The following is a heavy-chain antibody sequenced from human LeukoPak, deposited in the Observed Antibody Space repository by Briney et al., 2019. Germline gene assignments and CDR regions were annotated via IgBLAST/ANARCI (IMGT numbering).Heavy chain of an antibody. D-gene: IGHD3-16*02. CDR3: AREGRADDYVWGSYRLYNWFDP. CDR1: GDSISSSTW. J-gene: IGHJ5*02. Sequence: PSETLSLTCVVSGDSISSSTWWSWVRQPPGKGLEWIGEIYHSGSTNYNPSLKSRVTISVDKSKNQFSLKLSSVTAADTAVYYCAREGRADDYVWGSYRLYNWFDPWGQGTLVTVSS. CDR2: IYHSGST. V-gene: IGHV4-4*02.